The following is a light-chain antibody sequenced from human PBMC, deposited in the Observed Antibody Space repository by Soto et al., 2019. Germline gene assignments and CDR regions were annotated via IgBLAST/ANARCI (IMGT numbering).Light chain of an antibody. Sequence: SQYPSYQSASVGDRVTITCQASQSVSSTYLIWYQQKPGQAPRLLIYGASSRATGVPDRFSGGGSGTDFTLTISRLEPEDFAVYYCQQYGISPKTFGQETKVDIK. CDR3: QQYGISPKT. V-gene: IGKV3-20*01. J-gene: IGKJ1*01. CDR2: GAS. CDR1: QSVSSTY.